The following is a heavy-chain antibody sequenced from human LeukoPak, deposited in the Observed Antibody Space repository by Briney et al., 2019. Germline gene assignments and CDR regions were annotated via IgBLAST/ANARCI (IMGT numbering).Heavy chain of an antibody. CDR1: GFTFSSYG. D-gene: IGHD3-10*01. J-gene: IGHJ5*02. CDR2: IRYDGSNK. V-gene: IGHV3-30*02. Sequence: PGGSLRLSCAASGFTFSSYGMHWVRQAPGKGLEWVAFIRYDGSNKYYADSVKGRFTISRDNSKNTLYLQMNSLRAEDTAVYYCAKDWFYYGSGRNWFDPWGQGTLVTVSS. CDR3: AKDWFYYGSGRNWFDP.